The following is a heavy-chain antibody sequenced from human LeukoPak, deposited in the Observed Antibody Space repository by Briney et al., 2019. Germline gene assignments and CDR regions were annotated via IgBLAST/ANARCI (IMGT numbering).Heavy chain of an antibody. Sequence: ASVKVSCKASGGTFSSYAISWVRQAPGQGLEWMGGIIPIFGTANYAQKFQGRVTITADKSTSTAYMELSSLRSDDTAVYYCARVPDSSGYYLDYWGQGTLVTVSS. J-gene: IGHJ4*02. CDR2: IIPIFGTA. CDR3: ARVPDSSGYYLDY. V-gene: IGHV1-69*06. D-gene: IGHD3-22*01. CDR1: GGTFSSYA.